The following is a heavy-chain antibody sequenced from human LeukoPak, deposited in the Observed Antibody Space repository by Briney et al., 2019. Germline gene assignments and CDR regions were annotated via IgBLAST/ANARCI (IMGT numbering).Heavy chain of an antibody. J-gene: IGHJ5*02. CDR3: ARCGYDGSGNDFRFDP. V-gene: IGHV4-59*01. CDR1: GGSISGYY. D-gene: IGHD3-10*01. CDR2: IHYTGST. Sequence: SETLSLTCTVSGGSISGYYWSWIRQPPGKGLESIGYIHYTGSTNYNPSLKSRVTISVDTSKNQFSLKLSSVTAADTAVYYCARCGYDGSGNDFRFDPWGQGTLVTVSS.